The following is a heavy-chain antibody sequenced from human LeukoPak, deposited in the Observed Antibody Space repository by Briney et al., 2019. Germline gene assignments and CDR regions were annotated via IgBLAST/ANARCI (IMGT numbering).Heavy chain of an antibody. CDR3: ARDRAVYSDSRGYYPDAFDI. CDR1: GFTFSSYN. V-gene: IGHV3-21*01. J-gene: IGHJ3*02. Sequence: PGGSLGLSCAASGFTFSSYNMNWVRQAPGKGLEWVSSISSRSNYIYLADSLKGRFTISRDNAKNSLYLQMNSLRAEDTAMYYCARDRAVYSDSRGYYPDAFDIWGQGTMVTVSS. CDR2: ISSRSNYI. D-gene: IGHD3-22*01.